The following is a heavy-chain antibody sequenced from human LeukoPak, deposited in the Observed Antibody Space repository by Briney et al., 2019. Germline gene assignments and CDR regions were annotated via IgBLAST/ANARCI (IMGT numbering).Heavy chain of an antibody. CDR3: ARDLGIAARRGGDY. D-gene: IGHD6-6*01. V-gene: IGHV1-58*01. CDR1: GFTFTSSA. J-gene: IGHJ4*02. CDR2: IVVGSGNT. Sequence: SVKVSCKASGFTFTSSAVQWVRQARGQRLEWIGWIVVGSGNTNYAQKFQERVTITRDMSTSTAYMELSSLRSEDTAVYYCARDLGIAARRGGDYWGQGTLVTVSS.